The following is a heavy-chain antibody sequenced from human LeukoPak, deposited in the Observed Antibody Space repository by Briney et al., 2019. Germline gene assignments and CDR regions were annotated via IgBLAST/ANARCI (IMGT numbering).Heavy chain of an antibody. CDR1: GFTFSIYA. J-gene: IGHJ4*02. CDR3: ARSTAFVVTPVDY. V-gene: IGHV3-64*01. Sequence: GGSLRLSCAASGFTFSIYAMHWVRQAPGKGLEYVSAISSNGGSTYYANSVKGRFTISRDNSKNTLYLQMGSLRAEDMAVYYCARSTAFVVTPVDYWGQGTLVTVSS. D-gene: IGHD4-23*01. CDR2: ISSNGGST.